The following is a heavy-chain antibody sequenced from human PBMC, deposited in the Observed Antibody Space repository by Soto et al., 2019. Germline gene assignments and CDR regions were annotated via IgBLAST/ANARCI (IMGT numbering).Heavy chain of an antibody. J-gene: IGHJ4*02. CDR3: ASSPKYGDYYFDY. Sequence: SETLSLTCTVSGGSISSYYWSWIRQPPGKGLEWIGYIYYSGSTNYNPSLKSRVTISVDTSKNQFSLKLSSVTAADTAVYYCASSPKYGDYYFDYWGQGTLVTVSS. V-gene: IGHV4-59*01. D-gene: IGHD4-17*01. CDR1: GGSISSYY. CDR2: IYYSGST.